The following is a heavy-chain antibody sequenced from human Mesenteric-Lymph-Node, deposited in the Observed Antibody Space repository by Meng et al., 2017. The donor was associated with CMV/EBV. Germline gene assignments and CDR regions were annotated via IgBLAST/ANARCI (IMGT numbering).Heavy chain of an antibody. V-gene: IGHV3-11*01. J-gene: IGHJ4*02. CDR3: AKDTVGAMGYDY. D-gene: IGHD1-26*01. Sequence: GGSLRLSCAASGFTFSAYYMSWIREAPGKGLEWVSYISSSGSTIYYADSVKGRFTISRDNAKNTLNLQMNSLRAEDTALYHCAKDTVGAMGYDYWGQGTLVTVSS. CDR1: GFTFSAYY. CDR2: ISSSGSTI.